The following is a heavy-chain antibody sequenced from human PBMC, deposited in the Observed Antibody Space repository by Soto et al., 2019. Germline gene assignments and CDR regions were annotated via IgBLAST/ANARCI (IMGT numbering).Heavy chain of an antibody. CDR1: GGSISSGDYY. D-gene: IGHD4-17*01. CDR3: ASMTTVTTFDY. J-gene: IGHJ4*02. V-gene: IGHV4-30-4*01. CDR2: IYYSGST. Sequence: SETLSLTCTVSGGSISSGDYYWSWIRQPPGKGLEWIGYIYYSGSTYYNPSLKSRVTISVDTSKNQFSLKLSSVTAADTAVYYCASMTTVTTFDYWGQGTLVTVSS.